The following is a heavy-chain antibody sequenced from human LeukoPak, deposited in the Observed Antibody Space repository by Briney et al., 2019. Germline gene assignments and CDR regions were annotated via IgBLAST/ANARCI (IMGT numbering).Heavy chain of an antibody. Sequence: GGSLRLSCAASGFTFSSYAMHWVRQAPGKGLEWVAVISYDGSNKYYADSVKGRFTISRDNSKNTLYLQMNSLRAEDTAVYYCARELELYDAFDIWGQGTMVTVSS. V-gene: IGHV3-30*04. CDR3: ARELELYDAFDI. CDR1: GFTFSSYA. CDR2: ISYDGSNK. J-gene: IGHJ3*02. D-gene: IGHD1-7*01.